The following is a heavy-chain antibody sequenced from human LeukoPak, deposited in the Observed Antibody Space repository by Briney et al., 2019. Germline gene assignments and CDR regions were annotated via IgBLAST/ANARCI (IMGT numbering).Heavy chain of an antibody. J-gene: IGHJ4*02. Sequence: GGSLRLSCAASGFTFSDYWMHWVRQAPGKGLVWVSHISTDGSSTTYADSVRGRFTISRDNARNTLYLQMSSLKTEDTAVYYCTTCLLAYSFDYWGQGTLVTVSS. D-gene: IGHD1-14*01. CDR1: GFTFSDYW. V-gene: IGHV3-74*01. CDR3: TTCLLAYSFDY. CDR2: ISTDGSST.